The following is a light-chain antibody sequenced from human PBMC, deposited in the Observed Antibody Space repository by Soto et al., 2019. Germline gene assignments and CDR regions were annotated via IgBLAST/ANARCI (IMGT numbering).Light chain of an antibody. J-gene: IGKJ5*01. Sequence: EIVLTQSPGTLSLSPGERATLSCRASQSVSSSYLAWYQQKPGQAPRLLIYDASNRAPGIPARFSGSGSGTVFTLTISSLEPEDFALYYCQQRSSWITFGQGTRLEIE. V-gene: IGKV3D-20*02. CDR1: QSVSSSY. CDR3: QQRSSWIT. CDR2: DAS.